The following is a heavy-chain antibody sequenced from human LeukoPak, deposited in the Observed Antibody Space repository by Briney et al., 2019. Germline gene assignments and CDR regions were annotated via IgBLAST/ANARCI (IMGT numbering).Heavy chain of an antibody. CDR2: ISSSGSTI. CDR1: GFTFSYYE. V-gene: IGHV3-48*03. D-gene: IGHD3-10*02. Sequence: GGSLRLSCAASGFTFSYYEFNWVRQAPGKGLEWLAYISSSGSTIYYADSVKGRFTISRDNAKNSLYLQMNSLRAEDTAVYYCAELGITMIGGVWGKGTTVTISS. CDR3: AELGITMIGGV. J-gene: IGHJ6*04.